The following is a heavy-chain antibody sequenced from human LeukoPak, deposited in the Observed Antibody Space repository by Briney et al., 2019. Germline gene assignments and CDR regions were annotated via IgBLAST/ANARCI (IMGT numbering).Heavy chain of an antibody. CDR1: GASISSYY. D-gene: IGHD6-19*01. CDR2: IHTTGST. V-gene: IGHV4-4*07. J-gene: IGHJ4*02. Sequence: SETLSLTCTVSGASISSYYWSWIRQPAGKGLEWIGRIHTTGSTNYNPSLKSRVTMSVDMSKNQFSLKLSSVTAADTAVYYCARGTVAGTQDFDYWGQGTLVTVSS. CDR3: ARGTVAGTQDFDY.